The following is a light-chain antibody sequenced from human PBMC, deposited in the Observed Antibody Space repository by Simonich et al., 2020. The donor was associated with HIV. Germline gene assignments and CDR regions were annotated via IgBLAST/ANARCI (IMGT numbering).Light chain of an antibody. CDR1: QRVSDSF. Sequence: EIVLTQSPGTLSLSPGERATPSCRASQRVSDSFLAWYQQKPGLAPRLLIYDASSRATCTPDRFSGSGSGTDFTLTISRLEPEDFAVYYCQQYGSSPFTFGPGTKVDIK. CDR2: DAS. J-gene: IGKJ3*01. CDR3: QQYGSSPFT. V-gene: IGKV3D-20*01.